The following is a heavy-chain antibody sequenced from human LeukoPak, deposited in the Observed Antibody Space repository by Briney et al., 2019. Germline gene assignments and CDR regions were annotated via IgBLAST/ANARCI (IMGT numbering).Heavy chain of an antibody. CDR3: ARDNYDSSTPYYFDY. V-gene: IGHV3-66*01. CDR2: IYSGGST. Sequence: GGSLRLSCAASGFTVSSNYMNWVRQAPGKGLEWVSIIYSGGSTYYADSVKGRFTISRDNAKNSLYLQMNSLRAEDTAVYYCARDNYDSSTPYYFDYWGQGTLVTVSS. CDR1: GFTVSSNY. J-gene: IGHJ4*02. D-gene: IGHD3-22*01.